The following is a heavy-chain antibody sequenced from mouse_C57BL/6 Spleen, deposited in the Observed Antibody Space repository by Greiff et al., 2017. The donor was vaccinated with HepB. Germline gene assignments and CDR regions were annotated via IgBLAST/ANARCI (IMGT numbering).Heavy chain of an antibody. Sequence: EVKLQESGPELVKPGASVKMSCKASGYTFTDYNMHWVKQSHGKSLEWIGYINPNNGGTSYNQKFKGKATLTVNKSASTAYMELRSLTSEDSAVYYCANDGYYWYFDVWGTGTTVTVSS. CDR3: ANDGYYWYFDV. J-gene: IGHJ1*03. CDR2: INPNNGGT. D-gene: IGHD2-3*01. CDR1: GYTFTDYN. V-gene: IGHV1-22*01.